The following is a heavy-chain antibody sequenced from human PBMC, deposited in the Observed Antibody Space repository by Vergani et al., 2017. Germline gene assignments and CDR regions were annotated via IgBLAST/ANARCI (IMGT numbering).Heavy chain of an antibody. Sequence: EVQLLESGGGLVQPGGSLRLSCAASGFPFSSYAMSWVRQAPGKGLEWVSAISGSGGSTYYADSVKGRFAISRDNSKNTLYRQMNSLRAEDTAVYYCAKSDDILAGSSHFDYWGQGTLVTVSS. CDR1: GFPFSSYA. CDR3: AKSDDILAGSSHFDY. V-gene: IGHV3-23*01. J-gene: IGHJ4*02. D-gene: IGHD3-9*01. CDR2: ISGSGGST.